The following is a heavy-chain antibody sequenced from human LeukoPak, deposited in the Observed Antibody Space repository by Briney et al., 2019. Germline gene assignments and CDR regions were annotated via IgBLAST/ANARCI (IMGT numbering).Heavy chain of an antibody. CDR3: ARGAEGYYYYGMDV. J-gene: IGHJ6*02. Sequence: SETLSLTCTVSGGSISSYYWSWIRQPPGKGLEWIGYIYYSGSTNYNPSLKSRVTISVDTSKDQFSLKLSSVTAADTAVYYCARGAEGYYYYGMDVWGQGTTVIVSS. CDR2: IYYSGST. V-gene: IGHV4-59*01. D-gene: IGHD1-26*01. CDR1: GGSISSYY.